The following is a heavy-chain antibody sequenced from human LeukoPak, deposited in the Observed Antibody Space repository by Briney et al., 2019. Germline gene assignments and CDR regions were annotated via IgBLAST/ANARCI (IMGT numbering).Heavy chain of an antibody. J-gene: IGHJ4*02. CDR1: GFTFSTYW. CDR3: ARDDLAAVFDY. CDR2: INNDGSGT. V-gene: IGHV3-74*01. Sequence: GGSLRLSCAASGFTFSTYWMHWVRQVPGKGLVWVSRINNDGSGTFYADSVKGRFTISRDNAKNTLYLQMDSLRAEDTAVYYCARDDLAAVFDYWGQGTLVTVSS. D-gene: IGHD6-13*01.